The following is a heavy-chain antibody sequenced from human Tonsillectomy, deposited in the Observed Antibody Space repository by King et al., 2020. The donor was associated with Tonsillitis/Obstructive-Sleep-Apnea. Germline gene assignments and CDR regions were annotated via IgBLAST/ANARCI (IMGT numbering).Heavy chain of an antibody. CDR3: GGDGVIVGATSAFDI. CDR1: GFTFSSYG. D-gene: IGHD1-26*01. CDR2: IWYDGSNK. V-gene: IGHV3-33*01. J-gene: IGHJ3*02. Sequence: VQLVQSGGGVVQPGRSLRLSCAASGFTFSSYGMHWVRQAPGKGLEWVAVIWYDGSNKYYADSVKGRFTISRDNSKNTLYLQMNSLRAEASAVYYCGGDGVIVGATSAFDIWGQGTMVTVSS.